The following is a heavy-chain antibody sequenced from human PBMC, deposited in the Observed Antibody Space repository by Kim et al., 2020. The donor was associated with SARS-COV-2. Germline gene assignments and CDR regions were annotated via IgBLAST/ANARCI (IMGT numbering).Heavy chain of an antibody. CDR1: GGSISSGGYY. Sequence: SETLSLTCTVSGGSISSGGYYWSWIRQHPGKGLEWIGYIYYSGSTYYNPSPKRRVTISVDTPKNRFNLKPSAVTAADTAVYYCARGPGWGWFDPWGQGTLVTVSS. V-gene: IGHV4-31*03. CDR3: ARGPGWGWFDP. D-gene: IGHD3-10*01. CDR2: IYYSGST. J-gene: IGHJ5*02.